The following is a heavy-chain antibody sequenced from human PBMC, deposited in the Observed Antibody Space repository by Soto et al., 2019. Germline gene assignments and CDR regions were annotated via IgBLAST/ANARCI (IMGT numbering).Heavy chain of an antibody. J-gene: IGHJ4*02. CDR2: ISGGGDRT. CDR3: ARDGSGSYYHYYFDL. CDR1: GFTFSTYA. D-gene: IGHD3-10*01. Sequence: PVGSLRLSCAASGFTFSTYAMNWVRQAPGKGPEWVSSISGGGDRTYYADSGRGRFTISRDNSKNTLYLQMNSLSADDTAVYYCARDGSGSYYHYYFDLWGQGTLVTVSS. V-gene: IGHV3-23*01.